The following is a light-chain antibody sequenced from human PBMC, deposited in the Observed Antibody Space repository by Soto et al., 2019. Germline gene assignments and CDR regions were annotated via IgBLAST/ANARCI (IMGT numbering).Light chain of an antibody. CDR3: HQRQSWPRT. J-gene: IGKJ1*01. Sequence: EVVLTQSPGTLSLSPGERVTLSCRASQYINTRLAWYQHRPGQAPRLLIYQTSIRAAGIPARFSASGSGTDFTLTISDVQPEDFALYYCHQRQSWPRTFGQGTKVDI. CDR1: QYINTR. V-gene: IGKV3-11*01. CDR2: QTS.